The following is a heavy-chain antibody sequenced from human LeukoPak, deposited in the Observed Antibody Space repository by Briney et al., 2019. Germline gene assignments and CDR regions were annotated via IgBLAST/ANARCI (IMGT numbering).Heavy chain of an antibody. CDR2: ISSSGSTI. D-gene: IGHD6-19*01. V-gene: IGHV3-11*04. CDR1: GFTSSDYY. CDR3: ARVDDSSGWYVFDY. J-gene: IGHJ4*02. Sequence: KPGGSLRLSCAASGFTSSDYYMSWIRQAPGKGLEWVSYISSSGSTIYYADSVKGRFTISRDNAKNSLYLQMNSLRAEDTAVYYCARVDDSSGWYVFDYWGQGTLVTVSS.